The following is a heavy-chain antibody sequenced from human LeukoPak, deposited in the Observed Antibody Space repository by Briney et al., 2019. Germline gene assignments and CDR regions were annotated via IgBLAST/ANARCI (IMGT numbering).Heavy chain of an antibody. CDR3: ARSQDSSGYSPFDC. V-gene: IGHV4-59*01. CDR1: GGSISGYY. J-gene: IGHJ4*02. Sequence: PSETLSLTCTVSGGSISGYYWSWIRQPPGKGLEWIGYIYYSGSTNYNPSLKSRVTISVDTAKNQFSLKLTSVTAADTAVYYCARSQDSSGYSPFDCWGQGTLVTVSS. D-gene: IGHD3-22*01. CDR2: IYYSGST.